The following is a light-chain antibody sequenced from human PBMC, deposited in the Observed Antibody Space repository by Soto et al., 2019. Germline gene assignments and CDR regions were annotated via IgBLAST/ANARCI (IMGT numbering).Light chain of an antibody. V-gene: IGKV3-11*01. CDR3: QQRFTWPLT. J-gene: IGKJ4*01. CDR2: RVS. Sequence: ETVLTQSPATLSLSPGEGATLSCRASQTVSRFLAWYQQKPGQAPRLLIYRVSNRATGVPARFSGSGSGTDFALSISSLEPEDSGVYYCQQRFTWPLTFGGGTKVEI. CDR1: QTVSRF.